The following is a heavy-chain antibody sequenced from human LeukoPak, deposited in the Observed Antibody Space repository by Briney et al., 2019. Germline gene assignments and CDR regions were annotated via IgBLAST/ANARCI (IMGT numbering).Heavy chain of an antibody. J-gene: IGHJ4*02. V-gene: IGHV4-34*01. CDR3: STTRLGYSGGWH. CDR1: GGSFSGYY. CDR2: INHSGST. D-gene: IGHD6-19*01. Sequence: SETLSLTCAVYGGSFSGYYWSWIRQPPGKGLEWIGEINHSGSTNYNPSLKSRVTISVDTSKNQFSPKLSSVTASDTSIYYCSTTRLGYSGGWHWGQGTLVTVSS.